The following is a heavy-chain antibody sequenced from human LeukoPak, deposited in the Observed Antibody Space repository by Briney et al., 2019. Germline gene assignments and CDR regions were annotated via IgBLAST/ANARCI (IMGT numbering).Heavy chain of an antibody. D-gene: IGHD3-3*01. CDR2: INPSGGST. Sequence: GSSVKVSCKASGGTFSSYAISWVRQAPGQGLEWMGIINPSGGSTSYAQKFQGRVTMTRDMSTSTVYMELNSLRSEDTAVYYCARDQRDITIFGAVIMVGWFDPWGQGTLVSVSS. CDR3: ARDQRDITIFGAVIMVGWFDP. CDR1: GGTFSSYA. J-gene: IGHJ5*02. V-gene: IGHV1-46*01.